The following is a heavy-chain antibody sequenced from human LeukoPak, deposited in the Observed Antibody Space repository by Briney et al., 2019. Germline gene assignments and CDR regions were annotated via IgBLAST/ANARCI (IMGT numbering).Heavy chain of an antibody. J-gene: IGHJ4*02. CDR1: GFTFSSYGM. Sequence: GTLRLSCAASGFTFSSYGMSWVRQPPGKGLEWIGEIYHSGSTNYNPSLKSRVTISVDKSKNQFSLKLSSVTAADTAVYYCARVGGSGWPRGNLDYWGQGTLVTVSS. D-gene: IGHD6-19*01. CDR3: ARVGGSGWPRGNLDY. V-gene: IGHV4-4*02. CDR2: IYHSGST.